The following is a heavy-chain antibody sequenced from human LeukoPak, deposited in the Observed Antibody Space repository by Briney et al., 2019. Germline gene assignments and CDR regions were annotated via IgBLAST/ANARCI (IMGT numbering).Heavy chain of an antibody. V-gene: IGHV4-30-2*02. D-gene: IGHD3-9*01. Sequence: SETLSLTCAVSGGSISSGGYSWSWIRQPPGKGLEWIGYIYHSGSIHYNPSLKSRVTISLDTSKNQFSLRLRSVTAADTAVYYCASEGSSYDILTGQFDYWGQGTLVTVSS. CDR1: GGSISSGGYS. CDR2: IYHSGSI. CDR3: ASEGSSYDILTGQFDY. J-gene: IGHJ4*02.